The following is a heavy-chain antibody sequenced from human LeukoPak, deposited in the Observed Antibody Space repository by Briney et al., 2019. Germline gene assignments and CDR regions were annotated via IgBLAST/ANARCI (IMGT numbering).Heavy chain of an antibody. J-gene: IGHJ4*02. CDR2: ISAYNGNT. CDR1: GYTFTSYG. CDR3: ARVAGLAGTEYPDY. Sequence: GASVKVSCKASGYTFTSYGISWVRQAPGQGLEWMGWISAYNGNTNYAQKLQGRVTMTTDTSTSTAYMELRSLRSDDTAVYYCARVAGLAGTEYPDYWGQGTLVTVSS. V-gene: IGHV1-18*01. D-gene: IGHD6-19*01.